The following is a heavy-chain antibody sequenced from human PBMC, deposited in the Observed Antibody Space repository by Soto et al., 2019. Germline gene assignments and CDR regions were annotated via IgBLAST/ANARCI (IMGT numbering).Heavy chain of an antibody. J-gene: IGHJ4*02. CDR1: GFVVNNNF. CDR2: VYSGGAT. CDR3: TRDPTRGDTIISGNN. D-gene: IGHD5-18*01. V-gene: IGHV3-66*01. Sequence: SLRLSCAASGFVVNNNFMSWVRRAPGKGLEWVSVVYSGGATYYADSVKGRFTISRDTSKNTLYLQMNSLRAEDTAVYYCTRDPTRGDTIISGNNWGQGTLVTVSS.